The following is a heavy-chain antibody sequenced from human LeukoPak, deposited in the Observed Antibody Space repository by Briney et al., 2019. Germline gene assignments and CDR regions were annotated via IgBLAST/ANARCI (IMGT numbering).Heavy chain of an antibody. V-gene: IGHV3-33*05. D-gene: IGHD2-2*01. J-gene: IGHJ4*02. CDR1: GFIFSSDD. CDR3: ARESEGGTGTSCPDY. CDR2: IQSNGRNK. Sequence: GGSLRLSCAASGFIFSSDDRHWVRQAPGKGLEWGAGIQSNGRNKYYVDSVKGRFAISRDNSKSTLYLQVNSLRVEDTALYYCARESEGGTGTSCPDYWGQGTLVTVSS.